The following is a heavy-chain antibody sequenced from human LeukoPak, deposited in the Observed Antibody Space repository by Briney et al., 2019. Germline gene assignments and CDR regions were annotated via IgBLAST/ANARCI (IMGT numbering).Heavy chain of an antibody. V-gene: IGHV3-74*01. CDR2: LNGDGTNI. CDR3: AKDLGAGGGSVFDS. Sequence: PGGSLRLSCVASGFTFSNYWMQWVRQVPGKGLVWVSRLNGDGTNIIYADSVKGRFTISRDNSKNTLHLQMSSLRAEDTAVYYCAKDLGAGGGSVFDSWGQGTLVTVSS. J-gene: IGHJ5*01. D-gene: IGHD3-10*01. CDR1: GFTFSNYW.